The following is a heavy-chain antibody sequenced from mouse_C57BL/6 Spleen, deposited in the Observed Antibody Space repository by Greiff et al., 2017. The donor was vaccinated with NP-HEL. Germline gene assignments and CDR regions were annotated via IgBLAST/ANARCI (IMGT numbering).Heavy chain of an antibody. J-gene: IGHJ4*01. V-gene: IGHV5-6*01. CDR3: ARELGQGYAMDY. CDR2: ISSCGSYT. D-gene: IGHD4-1*01. CDR1: GFTFSSYG. Sequence: EVQLQESGGDLVKPGGSLKLSCAASGFTFSSYGMSWVRQTPDKRLEWVATISSCGSYTYYPDSVKGRFTISRDNAKNTLYLQMSSLKSEDTAMYYCARELGQGYAMDYWGQGTSVTVSS.